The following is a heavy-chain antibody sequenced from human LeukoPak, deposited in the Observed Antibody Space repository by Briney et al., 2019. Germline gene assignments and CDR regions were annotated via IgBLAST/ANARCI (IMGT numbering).Heavy chain of an antibody. Sequence: GGSPRLSCAASGFTFSSYWMHWVRQAPGKGPVWVSRNDGSGTTYADSVKGRFTISRDDAKNTLYLQMNSLRAEDTAVYYCVRGGESTWSWGQGTLVIVSS. D-gene: IGHD2-15*01. V-gene: IGHV3-74*01. CDR2: NDGSGT. J-gene: IGHJ5*02. CDR1: GFTFSSYW. CDR3: VRGGESTWS.